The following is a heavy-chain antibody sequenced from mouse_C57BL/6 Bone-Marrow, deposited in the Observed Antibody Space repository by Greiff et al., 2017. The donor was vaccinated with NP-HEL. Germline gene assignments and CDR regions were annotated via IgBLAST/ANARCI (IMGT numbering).Heavy chain of an antibody. CDR2: IDPENGDT. CDR3: TTGGSSPYAMDY. Sequence: VQLQQSGAELVRPGASVKLSCTVSGFNIKDDYMHWVKQRPEQGLEWIGWIDPENGDTEYDSKFQGKATITADTSSNTAYLQVSSLTAEDTAVYYCTTGGSSPYAMDYWGQGTSVTVSS. J-gene: IGHJ4*01. V-gene: IGHV14-4*01. D-gene: IGHD1-1*01. CDR1: GFNIKDDY.